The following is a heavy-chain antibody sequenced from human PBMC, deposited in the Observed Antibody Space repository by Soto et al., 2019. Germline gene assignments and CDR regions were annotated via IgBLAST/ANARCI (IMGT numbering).Heavy chain of an antibody. CDR2: ISSSGSTI. V-gene: IGHV3-48*03. Sequence: GSLRLSCAASGFTFSSYEMNWVRQAPGKGLEWVSYISSSGSTIYYADSVKGRFTISRDNAKNSLYLQMNSLRAEDTAVYYCARDMIAALSYYYYYGMDVWGQGTTVTVS. CDR3: ARDMIAALSYYYYYGMDV. J-gene: IGHJ6*02. CDR1: GFTFSSYE. D-gene: IGHD6-6*01.